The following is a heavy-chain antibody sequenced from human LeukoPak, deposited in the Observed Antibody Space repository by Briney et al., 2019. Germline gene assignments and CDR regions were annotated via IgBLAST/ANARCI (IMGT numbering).Heavy chain of an antibody. CDR2: IYWNDDK. CDR3: AHTVTRVFGVVIYPYYFDY. J-gene: IGHJ4*02. V-gene: IGHV2-5*01. D-gene: IGHD3-3*01. Sequence: SGPTLVNPTQTLTLTCTFSGFSLSTSGVGVGWIRQPPGKALEWLALIYWNDDKRYSPSLKSRLTITKDTSKNQVVLTMTNMDPVDTATYYCAHTVTRVFGVVIYPYYFDYWGQGTLVTVSS. CDR1: GFSLSTSGVG.